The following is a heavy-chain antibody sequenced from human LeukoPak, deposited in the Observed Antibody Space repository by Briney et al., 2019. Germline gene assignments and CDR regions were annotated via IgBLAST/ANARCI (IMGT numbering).Heavy chain of an antibody. CDR2: INHSGST. CDR3: ARWGYGDEKVDY. CDR1: GGSFSGYY. Sequence: SETLSLTCAVYGGSFSGYYWSRIRQPPGKGLEWIGEINHSGSTNYNPSLKSRVTISVDTSKNQFSLKLSSVTAADTAVYYCARWGYGDEKVDYWGQGTLVTVSS. J-gene: IGHJ4*02. D-gene: IGHD4-17*01. V-gene: IGHV4-34*01.